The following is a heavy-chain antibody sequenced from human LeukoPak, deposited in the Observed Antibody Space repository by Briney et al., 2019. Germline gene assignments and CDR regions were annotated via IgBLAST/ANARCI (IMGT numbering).Heavy chain of an antibody. V-gene: IGHV3-7*03. D-gene: IGHD3-16*01. CDR2: INHNGNVN. J-gene: IGHJ6*02. CDR1: GFTFSSYM. CDR3: ARGGGLDV. Sequence: GGSLRLSCAASGFTFSSYMMNWARQAPGKGLEWVASINHNGNVNYYVDSVKGRFTISRDNAKNSLYLQMSNLRAEDTAVYFCARGGGLDVWGQGATVTVSS.